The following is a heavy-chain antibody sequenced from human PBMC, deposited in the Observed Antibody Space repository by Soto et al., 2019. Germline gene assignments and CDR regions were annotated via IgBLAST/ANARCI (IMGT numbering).Heavy chain of an antibody. J-gene: IGHJ4*02. CDR1: GLTFSRYA. V-gene: IGHV3-23*01. D-gene: IGHD4-17*01. Sequence: EEQLLESGGGLVQPGGSLRLSCAASGLTFSRYAMSWVRQAPGKGLEWVSMINPSGDITYYGDSVKGRFTISRDNSKNTLSLQMNSLRAEDTAVYYCAKSLRPSALTTYYVDYRGQGTLVTVAS. CDR2: INPSGDIT. CDR3: AKSLRPSALTTYYVDY.